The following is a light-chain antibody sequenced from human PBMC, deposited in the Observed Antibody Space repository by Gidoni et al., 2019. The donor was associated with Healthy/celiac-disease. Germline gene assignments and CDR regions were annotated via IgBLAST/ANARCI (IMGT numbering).Light chain of an antibody. CDR3: QQRSNWPLT. CDR2: DAS. CDR1: QSVSSY. V-gene: IGKV3-11*01. Sequence: EIVLTQSPATLSLSPGERATLSCRASQSVSSYLAGYQQKPGQAPRLLIYDASNRATGTPARFSGSGSGTDFTLTISSLEPEDFAVYYCQQRSNWPLTFGGGTKVEIK. J-gene: IGKJ4*01.